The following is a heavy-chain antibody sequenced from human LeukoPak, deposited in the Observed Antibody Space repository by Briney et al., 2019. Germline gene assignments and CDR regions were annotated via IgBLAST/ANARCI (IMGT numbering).Heavy chain of an antibody. CDR1: GYTFNSYD. J-gene: IGHJ4*02. D-gene: IGHD3-10*01. CDR3: ARVRRFAGGVITFDY. CDR2: MNPNSGNT. Sequence: ASVKVSCKASGYTFNSYDINWVRQATGQGLEWMGWMNPNSGNTGYAQKLQGRVTMTRNTSISTAYMELSSLRSEDTAVYYCARVRRFAGGVITFDYWGQGTLVTVSS. V-gene: IGHV1-8*01.